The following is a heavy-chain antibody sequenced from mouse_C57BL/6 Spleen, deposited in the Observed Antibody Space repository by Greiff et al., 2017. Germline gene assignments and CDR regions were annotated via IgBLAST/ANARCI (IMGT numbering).Heavy chain of an antibody. CDR3: AREITTVPYGYFDV. D-gene: IGHD1-1*01. V-gene: IGHV5-4*01. Sequence: EVKLVESGGGLVKPGGSLKLSCAASGFTFSSYAMSWVRQTPEKRLEWVATISDGGSYTYYPDNVKGRFTISRDNAKNNLYLQMSHLKSEDTAMYYCAREITTVPYGYFDVWGTGTTVTVSS. J-gene: IGHJ1*03. CDR2: ISDGGSYT. CDR1: GFTFSSYA.